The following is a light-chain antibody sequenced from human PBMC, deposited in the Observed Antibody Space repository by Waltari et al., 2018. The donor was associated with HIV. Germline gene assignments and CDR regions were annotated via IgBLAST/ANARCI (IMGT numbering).Light chain of an antibody. J-gene: IGLJ3*02. CDR2: DVS. CDR1: NIAVGNYNL. CDR3: LTYVSDSGTWK. Sequence: QSPLTQPASVSGNPGQSVTITCTGTNIAVGNYNLVFWYQQHPGKAPKLLIYDVSKRPSGVSSRFSGSKSGYWASLTISGLLAEDESYYFCLTYVSDSGTWKFGGGTYLTV. V-gene: IGLV2-23*02.